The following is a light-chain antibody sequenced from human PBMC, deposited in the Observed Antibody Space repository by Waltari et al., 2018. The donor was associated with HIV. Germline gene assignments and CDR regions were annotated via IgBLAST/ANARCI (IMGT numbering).Light chain of an antibody. V-gene: IGKV3-20*01. CDR1: QRVRGAS. CDR2: GAS. J-gene: IGKJ4*02. CDR3: QQYAASPLK. Sequence: DIVLTQSPGTLSLSPGARATLSCRPSQRVRGASLAWYQQTPGQAPRLLIYGASSRAPGIPDRISGSGAVTDVILTSSRLQPEDCAVYYCQQYAASPLKFGGGTKVEIK.